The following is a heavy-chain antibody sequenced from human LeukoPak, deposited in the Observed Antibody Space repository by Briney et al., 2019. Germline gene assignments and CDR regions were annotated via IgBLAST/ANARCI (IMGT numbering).Heavy chain of an antibody. CDR2: IYHSGST. D-gene: IGHD3-22*01. Sequence: SETLSLTCAVSGYSISSGYYWGWIRQRPGKGLEWIGSIYHSGSTYYNPSLKSRVTISVDTSKNQFSLKLSSVTAADTAVYYCARHKYYDSSSDCWGHGTLVTVSS. CDR1: GYSISSGYY. V-gene: IGHV4-38-2*01. J-gene: IGHJ4*01. CDR3: ARHKYYDSSSDC.